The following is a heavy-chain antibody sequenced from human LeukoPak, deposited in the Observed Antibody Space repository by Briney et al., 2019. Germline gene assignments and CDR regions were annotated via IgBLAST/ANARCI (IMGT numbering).Heavy chain of an antibody. V-gene: IGHV3-20*04. CDR3: AMAVRRGWLN. CDR1: GFTFNDYG. J-gene: IGHJ4*02. D-gene: IGHD6-19*01. CDR2: INWDGGST. Sequence: AGGSLRLSCAASGFTFNDYGMSWVRQAPGKGLEWVSGINWDGGSTDYADSVKGRFTISRDTDKNSLHLQMNRLAAEDTAFSFWAMAVRRGWLNWGQGTLVTVPS.